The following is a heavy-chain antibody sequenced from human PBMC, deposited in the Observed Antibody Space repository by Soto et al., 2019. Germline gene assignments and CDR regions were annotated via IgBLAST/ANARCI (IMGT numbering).Heavy chain of an antibody. CDR1: GFTFSSYA. Sequence: QVQLVESGGGVVQPGRSLRLSCAASGFTFSSYAMHWVRQAPGKGLEWVAVISYDGSNKYYADSVKGRFTISRDNSKNTLYRQMNGLRAEDTAVYYCARDKAAAGLNWYFDLWGRGTLVTVSS. D-gene: IGHD6-13*01. CDR3: ARDKAAAGLNWYFDL. J-gene: IGHJ2*01. CDR2: ISYDGSNK. V-gene: IGHV3-30*14.